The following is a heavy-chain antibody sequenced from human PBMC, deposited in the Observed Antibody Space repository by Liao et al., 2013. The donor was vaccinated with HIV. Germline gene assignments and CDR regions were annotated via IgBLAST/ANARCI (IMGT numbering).Heavy chain of an antibody. J-gene: IGHJ2*01. CDR3: ARVQWXPAPNWYSDL. Sequence: QLQLQESGPGLVQPSETLSLTCTVSGASTSSGGYYWAWIRQPPGKGLEWIGSIYYSGSTYYNPSLKSRVSISADTSSNHVSLKLTSVTAADTAVYYCARVQWXPAPNWYSDLWGRGTLVIVSS. CDR1: GASTSSGGYY. V-gene: IGHV4-39*02. CDR2: IYYSGST. D-gene: IGHD1-26*01.